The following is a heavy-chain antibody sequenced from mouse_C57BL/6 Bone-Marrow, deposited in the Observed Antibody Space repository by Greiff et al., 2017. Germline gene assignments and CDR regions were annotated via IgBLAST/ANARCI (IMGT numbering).Heavy chain of an antibody. D-gene: IGHD2-4*01. J-gene: IGHJ3*01. CDR2: IYPGDGDT. CDR3: ARGGDYDFSAGFAY. CDR1: GYAFSSYW. Sequence: VKLQESGAELVKPGASVKISCKASGYAFSSYWMNWVKQRPGKGLEWIGKIYPGDGDTNYNGKFKGKATLTADKSSSTAYMQLSSLTSEDSAVYFGARGGDYDFSAGFAYWGQGTLVTVSA. V-gene: IGHV1-80*01.